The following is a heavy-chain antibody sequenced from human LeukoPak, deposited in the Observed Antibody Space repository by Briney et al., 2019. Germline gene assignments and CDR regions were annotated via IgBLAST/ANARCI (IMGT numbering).Heavy chain of an antibody. CDR1: GYTFTSYD. J-gene: IGHJ4*02. Sequence: ASVKVSCKASGYTFTSYDINWVRQATGQGLEWMGWMNPNSGNTGYAQKFQGRVTMTRNASISTAYMELSSLRSEDTAVYYCAREYTIAAAGSYYWGQGTLVTVSS. CDR3: AREYTIAAAGSYY. V-gene: IGHV1-8*01. CDR2: MNPNSGNT. D-gene: IGHD6-13*01.